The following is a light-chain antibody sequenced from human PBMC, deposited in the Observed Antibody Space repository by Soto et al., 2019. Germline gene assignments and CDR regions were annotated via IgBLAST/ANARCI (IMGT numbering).Light chain of an antibody. CDR1: QSVSTY. J-gene: IGKJ5*01. Sequence: ETVLTQSPATLSLSPGESATLSCRASQSVSTYLAWYQQKPGQAPRLLIYDASNRVTGIPARFRGSGSGPDCTLTIRSREHHDFAVYYCQQRSNWQITFGPGTRLEI. CDR3: QQRSNWQIT. V-gene: IGKV3-11*01. CDR2: DAS.